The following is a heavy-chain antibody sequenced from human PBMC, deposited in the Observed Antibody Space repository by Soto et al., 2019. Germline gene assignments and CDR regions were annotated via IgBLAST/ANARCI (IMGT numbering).Heavy chain of an antibody. Sequence: ASVKVSCKASGGTFSSYAISWVRQAPGQGLEWMGGIIPIFGTANYAQKFQGRVTITADESTSTAYMELSSLRSEDTALYYCVGGGYSGWPIDYYYGMDVWGQGTTVTVSS. CDR2: IIPIFGTA. CDR1: GGTFSSYA. D-gene: IGHD6-19*01. J-gene: IGHJ6*02. V-gene: IGHV1-69*13. CDR3: VGGGYSGWPIDYYYGMDV.